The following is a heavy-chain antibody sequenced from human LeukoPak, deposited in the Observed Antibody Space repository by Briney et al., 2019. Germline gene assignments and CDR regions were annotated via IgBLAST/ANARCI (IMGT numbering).Heavy chain of an antibody. J-gene: IGHJ3*02. CDR1: GFTLSNYA. CDR3: ARDHDYESSGYYFDAFDI. V-gene: IGHV3-30-3*01. D-gene: IGHD3-22*01. Sequence: GGSLRVSCAASGFTLSNYAMHWVRQAPGNGLEWVAVISYDGSNKYYADSVKGRFTISRDSSKNTLYLQMSSLRAEDTALYYCARDHDYESSGYYFDAFDIWGQGTMVTVSS. CDR2: ISYDGSNK.